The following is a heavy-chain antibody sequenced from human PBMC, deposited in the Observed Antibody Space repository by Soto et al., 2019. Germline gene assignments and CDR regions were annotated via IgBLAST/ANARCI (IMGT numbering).Heavy chain of an antibody. V-gene: IGHV3-23*01. CDR2: ISGSGGST. J-gene: IGHJ5*02. D-gene: IGHD6-6*01. Sequence: GSLRLSCAASGFTFSSYAMSWVRQAPGKGLEWVSAISGSGGSTYYADSVKGRFTISRDNSKNTLYLQMNGLRAEDTAVYYCAKDRYSSSPSGGFDPWGQGTLVTVSS. CDR1: GFTFSSYA. CDR3: AKDRYSSSPSGGFDP.